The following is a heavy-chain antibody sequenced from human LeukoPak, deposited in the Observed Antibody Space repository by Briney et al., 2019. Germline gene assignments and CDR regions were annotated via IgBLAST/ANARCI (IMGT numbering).Heavy chain of an antibody. D-gene: IGHD5-18*01. CDR1: GFIFSNYW. V-gene: IGHV3-30*02. Sequence: PGGSLRLSCAASGFIFSNYWMIWVRQAPGKGLEWVAFIRYDGSNKYYADSVKGRFTISRDNSKNTLYLQMNSLRAEDTAVYYCAKEEGRKQLWLRPPGYWGQGTLVTVSS. J-gene: IGHJ4*02. CDR2: IRYDGSNK. CDR3: AKEEGRKQLWLRPPGY.